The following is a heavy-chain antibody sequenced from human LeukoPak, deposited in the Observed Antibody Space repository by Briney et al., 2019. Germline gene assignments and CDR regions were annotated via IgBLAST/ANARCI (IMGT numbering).Heavy chain of an antibody. J-gene: IGHJ3*02. CDR2: IKPDGSEK. CDR1: GFTLSTYW. D-gene: IGHD3-10*01. V-gene: IGHV3-7*01. Sequence: GGSLRLSCAASGFTLSTYWMSWVRQAPGKGLEWVANIKPDGSEKYYADSVEGRFTISKDNAENSLYLQLNSLRADDTAVYYCAREIGRGSGSGDAFDIWGQGTMVTVSS. CDR3: AREIGRGSGSGDAFDI.